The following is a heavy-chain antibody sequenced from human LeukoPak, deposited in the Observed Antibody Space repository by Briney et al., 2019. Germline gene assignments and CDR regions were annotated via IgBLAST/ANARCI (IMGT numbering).Heavy chain of an antibody. CDR3: AKERYSSSWYGGFDY. CDR2: ISGSGGST. V-gene: IGHV3-23*01. Sequence: GGSLRLSCAASGFTFSSYAMSWVRQAPGKGLEWVSAISGSGGSTYYADSVKGRFTISRDNSKNTLYLQMNSLRAEDAAVYYCAKERYSSSWYGGFDYWGQGTLVTVSS. CDR1: GFTFSSYA. D-gene: IGHD6-13*01. J-gene: IGHJ4*02.